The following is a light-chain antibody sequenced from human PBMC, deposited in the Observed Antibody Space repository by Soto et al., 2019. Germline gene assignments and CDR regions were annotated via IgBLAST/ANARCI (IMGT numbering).Light chain of an antibody. CDR1: SSDVGGYNY. Sequence: QSVLTQPASVSGSHGQSITISCTGTSSDVGGYNYVSWYQQHPGKAPKLMIYDVSNRPSGVSNRFSGSKSGNTASLTISELQAEDEADYYCSSYTSSSTLEVFGTGTKVTVL. CDR3: SSYTSSSTLEV. V-gene: IGLV2-14*01. CDR2: DVS. J-gene: IGLJ1*01.